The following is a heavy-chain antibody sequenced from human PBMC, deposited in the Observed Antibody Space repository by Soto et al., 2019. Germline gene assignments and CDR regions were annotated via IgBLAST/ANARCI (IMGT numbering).Heavy chain of an antibody. D-gene: IGHD6-19*01. CDR2: IVVGSGNT. CDR1: GFTFTSSA. Sequence: ASVKVSCKASGFTFTSSAVQWVRQARGQRLEWIGWIVVGSGNTNYAQKFQERVTITRDKSTSTAYMELSSLRSEDTAVYYCARPTGIAVANRPDYYGMDVWGQGTTVTVSS. V-gene: IGHV1-58*01. CDR3: ARPTGIAVANRPDYYGMDV. J-gene: IGHJ6*02.